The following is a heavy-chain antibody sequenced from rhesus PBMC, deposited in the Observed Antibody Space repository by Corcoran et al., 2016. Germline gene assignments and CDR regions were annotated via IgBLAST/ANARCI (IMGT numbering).Heavy chain of an antibody. CDR3: ASIAAAAH. V-gene: IGHV4-122*02. D-gene: IGHD6-31*01. CDR2: ISYSGST. J-gene: IGHJ4*01. CDR1: GYSISSGYG. Sequence: QLQLQESGPGLVKPSETLSLTCAVSGYSISSGYGWSWIRQPPGKGLDGIGYISYSGSTSYNPSLKSRVTISRDTSKNLFSLKLSSVTAADTAVYYCASIAAAAHWGQGVLVTVSS.